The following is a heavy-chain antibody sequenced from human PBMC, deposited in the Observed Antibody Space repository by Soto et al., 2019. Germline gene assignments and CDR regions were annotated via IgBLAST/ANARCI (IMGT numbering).Heavy chain of an antibody. Sequence: EVQLVESGGGLVKPGGSLRLSCAASGFTFSNAWMSWVRQAPGKGLEWVGRIKSKTDGGTTDYAAPVKGRFTISRDDSKNTLYLQMNSLKTEDTAVYYCTTDLIYYGSKYCTNGVCSDAFDIWGQGTMVTVSS. CDR3: TTDLIYYGSKYCTNGVCSDAFDI. D-gene: IGHD2-8*01. J-gene: IGHJ3*02. CDR2: IKSKTDGGTT. CDR1: GFTFSNAW. V-gene: IGHV3-15*01.